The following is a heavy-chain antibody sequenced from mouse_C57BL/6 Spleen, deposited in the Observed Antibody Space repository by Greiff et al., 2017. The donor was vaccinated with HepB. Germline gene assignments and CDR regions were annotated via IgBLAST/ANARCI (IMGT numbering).Heavy chain of an antibody. CDR1: GYTFTSYW. D-gene: IGHD1-1*01. J-gene: IGHJ4*01. CDR3: ARKIYYYGSSYAMDY. V-gene: IGHV1-53*01. CDR2: INPSNGGT. Sequence: QVQLQQPGTELVKPGASVKLSCKASGYTFTSYWMHWVKQRPGQGLEWIGNINPSNGGTNYNEKFKSKATLTVDKYSITAYMQLSSLTSEDSAVYYCARKIYYYGSSYAMDYWGQGTSVTVSS.